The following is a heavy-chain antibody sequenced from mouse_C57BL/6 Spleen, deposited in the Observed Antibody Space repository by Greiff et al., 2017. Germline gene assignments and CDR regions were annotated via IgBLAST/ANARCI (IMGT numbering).Heavy chain of an antibody. V-gene: IGHV5-15*01. CDR1: GFTFSDYG. Sequence: EVQLVESGGGLVQPGGSLKLSCAASGFTFSDYGMAWVRQAPRKGPEWVAFISNLAYSIYYADTVTGRFTISRENAKNTLYLEMSSLRSEDTAMYYCARRGYDGYSYWYFDVWGTGTTVTVSS. CDR3: ARRGYDGYSYWYFDV. CDR2: ISNLAYSI. D-gene: IGHD2-3*01. J-gene: IGHJ1*03.